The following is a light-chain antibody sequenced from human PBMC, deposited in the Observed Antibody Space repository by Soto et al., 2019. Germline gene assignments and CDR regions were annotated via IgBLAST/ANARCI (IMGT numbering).Light chain of an antibody. CDR3: QQYNSYST. V-gene: IGKV1-5*01. Sequence: DIQMTQSPSTLSASVVDRVTITCRASQSISSWLAWYQQKPGKAPKLLIYDASSLESGVPSRFSGSGSGTEFTLTISSLQPDDFATYYCQQYNSYSTFGQGTCLEIK. CDR1: QSISSW. J-gene: IGKJ5*01. CDR2: DAS.